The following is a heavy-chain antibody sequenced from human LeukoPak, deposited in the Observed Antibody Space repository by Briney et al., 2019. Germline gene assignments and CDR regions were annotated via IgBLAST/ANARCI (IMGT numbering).Heavy chain of an antibody. Sequence: GGSLRLSCAASGFTFISYAMTWVRQARGKGLEWVSVISGSGGSTYYADSVKGRFTISRDNSKNTLYLQMNSLRAEDTAVYYCAKGDTSGYYYALFDYWGQGTLVTVSS. J-gene: IGHJ4*02. V-gene: IGHV3-23*01. CDR1: GFTFISYA. D-gene: IGHD3-22*01. CDR3: AKGDTSGYYYALFDY. CDR2: ISGSGGST.